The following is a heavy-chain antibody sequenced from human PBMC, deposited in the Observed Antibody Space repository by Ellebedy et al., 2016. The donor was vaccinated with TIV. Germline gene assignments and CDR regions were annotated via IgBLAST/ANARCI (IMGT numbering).Heavy chain of an antibody. Sequence: GESLKISCAASGFTFDNYGMHWVRQAPGKGLEWVSLISGDGGRIYYADSVKGRFTISRDNSKNSLYLQMSSLRTEDTALYYCVKDRKGSESYSYYYFYGMDVWGQGTTVTVSS. CDR3: VKDRKGSESYSYYYFYGMDV. CDR1: GFTFDNYG. D-gene: IGHD3-10*01. V-gene: IGHV3-43*02. J-gene: IGHJ6*02. CDR2: ISGDGGRI.